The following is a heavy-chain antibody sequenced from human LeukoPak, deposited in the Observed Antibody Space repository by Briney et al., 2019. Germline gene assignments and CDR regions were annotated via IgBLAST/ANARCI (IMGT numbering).Heavy chain of an antibody. CDR2: IWYDGSNK. V-gene: IGHV3-33*01. CDR1: GFTFSSYG. CDR3: ARDLRFSAFDY. Sequence: GGSLRLSCAASGFTFSSYGMHWVRQAPGKGLEWVAVIWYDGSNKYYADSVKGRFTISRDNSKDTLYLQMNSLRAEDTAVYYCARDLRFSAFDYWGQGTLVTVSS. D-gene: IGHD2/OR15-2a*01. J-gene: IGHJ4*02.